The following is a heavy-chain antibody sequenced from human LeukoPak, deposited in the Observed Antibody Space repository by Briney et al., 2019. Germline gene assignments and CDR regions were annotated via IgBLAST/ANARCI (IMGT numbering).Heavy chain of an antibody. Sequence: GGSLRLSCADSGYTFSNYWMSWVRQAPGKGLEWVANIKQDGSEKYYVGSVRGRFTISRDNAKNSLCLQMNSLRAEDTAVYYCARGMKLELPASSAYFYGMDVWGRGTTVTVSS. CDR3: ARGMKLELPASSAYFYGMDV. V-gene: IGHV3-7*01. CDR1: GYTFSNYW. J-gene: IGHJ6*02. CDR2: IKQDGSEK. D-gene: IGHD1-7*01.